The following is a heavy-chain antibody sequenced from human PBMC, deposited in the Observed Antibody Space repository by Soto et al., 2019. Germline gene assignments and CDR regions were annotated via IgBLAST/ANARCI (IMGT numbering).Heavy chain of an antibody. CDR1: GGSISNNSYY. D-gene: IGHD5-12*01. J-gene: IGHJ4*02. CDR3: PRHRVPSLYDPLPCYFDY. CDR2: ISYSGST. Sequence: QLQLQASGPRLVKPSETLSLTCTVSGGSISNNSYYWAWIRQPPGKGLEWIGSISYSGSTYFNWSLKSRVATSNDTSTSEFSLRLNSLTATDTAVYYCPRHRVPSLYDPLPCYFDYWVQGTLVTVSS. V-gene: IGHV4-39*01.